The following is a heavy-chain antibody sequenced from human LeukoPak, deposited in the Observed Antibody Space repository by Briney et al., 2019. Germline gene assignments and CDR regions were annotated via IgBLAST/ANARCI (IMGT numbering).Heavy chain of an antibody. J-gene: IGHJ3*02. V-gene: IGHV3-30*04. CDR3: AREKVESDAFDI. Sequence: PGGSLRLSCAASGFTFSSYAMHWVRQAPGKGLEWVAVISYDGSNKYYADSVKGRFTISRDNSKNTLYLQMNSLRAEDTAVYYCAREKVESDAFDIWGQGTMVTVSS. D-gene: IGHD1-1*01. CDR2: ISYDGSNK. CDR1: GFTFSSYA.